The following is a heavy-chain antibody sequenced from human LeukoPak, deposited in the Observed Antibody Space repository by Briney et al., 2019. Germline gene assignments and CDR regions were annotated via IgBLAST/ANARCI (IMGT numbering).Heavy chain of an antibody. V-gene: IGHV1-69*04. Sequence: SVKVSCKASGGTFSSYAISWVRQAPGQGLEWMGRIIPILGIANYAQKFQGRVTMTRNTSISTAYMELSSLRSEDTAVYYCARVGRYNWFDPWGQGTLVTVSS. CDR1: GGTFSSYA. CDR3: ARVGRYNWFDP. CDR2: IIPILGIA. D-gene: IGHD1-14*01. J-gene: IGHJ5*02.